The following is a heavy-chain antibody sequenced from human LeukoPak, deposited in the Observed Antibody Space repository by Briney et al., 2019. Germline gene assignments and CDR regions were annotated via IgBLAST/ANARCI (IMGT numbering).Heavy chain of an antibody. V-gene: IGHV3-11*04. CDR1: GFIFSDYY. J-gene: IGHJ4*02. Sequence: GGSLRLSCAASGFIFSDYYMSWIRQAPGKGLEWVSYISTSGSPIYYVDSVKGRFIISRDNAKNSLYLQMNSLRAEDTAVYYCGRAVEYGYGRAIDFWGQGSLVSVSS. CDR3: GRAVEYGYGRAIDF. D-gene: IGHD5-18*01. CDR2: ISTSGSPI.